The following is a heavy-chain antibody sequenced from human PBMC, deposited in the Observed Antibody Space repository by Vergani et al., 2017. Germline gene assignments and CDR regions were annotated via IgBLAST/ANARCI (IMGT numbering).Heavy chain of an antibody. CDR2: ISGSGGST. V-gene: IGHV3-23*01. CDR3: AKDGLNYGDYGMDV. CDR1: GFTFSSYA. J-gene: IGHJ6*02. D-gene: IGHD4-17*01. Sequence: EVQLLESGGGLVQPGGSLRLSCAASGFTFSSYAMSWVRQAPGKGMEWVSAISGSGGSTYYADSVKGRFTISSDNSKNTLYLQMNSLRAEDTAVYYCAKDGLNYGDYGMDVWGQGTTVTVSS.